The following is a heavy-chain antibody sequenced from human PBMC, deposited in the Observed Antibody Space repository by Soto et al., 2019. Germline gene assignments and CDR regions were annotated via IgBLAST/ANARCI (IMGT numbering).Heavy chain of an antibody. D-gene: IGHD4-17*01. CDR3: ARGGDTTKVDF. J-gene: IGHJ4*02. V-gene: IGHV4-31*03. CDR2: MYNSGST. Sequence: QVQLQESGPGLVKPSQTLSLTCTVSGDSISSGGYRWSWIRQHPGEGLEWIGFMYNSGSTSYNPSLNSRATISVDTSTNQFSLNLRSVTAADTAVYYCARGGDTTKVDFWGQGTLVTVSS. CDR1: GDSISSGGYR.